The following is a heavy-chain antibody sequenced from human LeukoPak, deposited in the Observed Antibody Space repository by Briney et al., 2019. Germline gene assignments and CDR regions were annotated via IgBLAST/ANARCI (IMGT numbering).Heavy chain of an antibody. CDR3: ARARRGIAARPYRGGAVDI. J-gene: IGHJ3*02. V-gene: IGHV4-34*01. CDR1: GGSFSGYY. Sequence: KPSETLSLTCAVYGGSFSGYYWSWIRQPPGKGLEWIGVINHSGSTNYNQSLKSRVTISVDTFKNQFSLQLNSVTAEDTAVYYCARARRGIAARPYRGGAVDIWGEGTMVTVSS. CDR2: INHSGST. D-gene: IGHD6-6*01.